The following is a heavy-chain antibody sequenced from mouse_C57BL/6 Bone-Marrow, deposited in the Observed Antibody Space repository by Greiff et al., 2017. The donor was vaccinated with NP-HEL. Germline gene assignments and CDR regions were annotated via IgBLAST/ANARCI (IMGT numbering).Heavy chain of an antibody. CDR3: ARWGYGAMDY. CDR2: IYPGGGYT. Sequence: QVHVKQSGAELVRPGTSVKMSCKASGYTFTNYWIGWAKQRPGHGLEWIGDIYPGGGYTNYNEKFKGKATLTADKSSSTAYMQFSSLTSEDSAIYYCARWGYGAMDYWGQGTSVTVSS. CDR1: GYTFTNYW. J-gene: IGHJ4*01. D-gene: IGHD2-14*01. V-gene: IGHV1-63*01.